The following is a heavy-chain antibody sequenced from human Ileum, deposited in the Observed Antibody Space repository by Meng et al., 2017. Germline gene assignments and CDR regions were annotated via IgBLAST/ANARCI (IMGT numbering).Heavy chain of an antibody. CDR2: INYSGTA. CDR1: GDSVISGSYY. D-gene: IGHD7-27*01. J-gene: IGHJ4*02. Sequence: QVQRQESGPGLVSPSETLSLTCSVSGDSVISGSYYWNWIRQSAGKGLEWIGYINYSGTAYYNASLGSRVSMSIDTSKNQFSLKLTSVTAADTAVYYCTRDQTSNGWGSFDSWGQGTLVTVSS. CDR3: TRDQTSNGWGSFDS. V-gene: IGHV4-61*01.